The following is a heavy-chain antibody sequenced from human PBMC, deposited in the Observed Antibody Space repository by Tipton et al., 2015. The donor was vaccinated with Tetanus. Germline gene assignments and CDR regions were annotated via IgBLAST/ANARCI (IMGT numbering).Heavy chain of an antibody. CDR2: IYSGSAIT. D-gene: IGHD1-1*01. J-gene: IGHJ3*02. CDR3: AKAMNDLRYALDI. V-gene: IGHV3-23*03. CDR1: EFNLNNYA. Sequence: SLRLSCAASEFNLNNYAMSWVRQAPGRGPEWVSVIYSGSAITYYADSVKGRFTISRDDSRNTLYLQMNSLRAEDTAIYYCAKAMNDLRYALDIWGQGTLVTVAS.